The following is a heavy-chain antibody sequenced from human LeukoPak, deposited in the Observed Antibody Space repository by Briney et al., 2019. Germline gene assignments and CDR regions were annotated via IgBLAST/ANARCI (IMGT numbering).Heavy chain of an antibody. CDR3: ARDRDGYSRDAFDI. CDR1: GFTFSHYG. V-gene: IGHV3-30*03. CDR2: ISYDRSNK. D-gene: IGHD5-24*01. Sequence: PGGSLRLSCAASGFTFSHYGIHWVRQAPGKGLEWMALISYDRSNKYYADSVKGRFTISRDGAKNSLYLQMNSLGADDPAVYYCARDRDGYSRDAFDIWGQGTMVTVSS. J-gene: IGHJ3*02.